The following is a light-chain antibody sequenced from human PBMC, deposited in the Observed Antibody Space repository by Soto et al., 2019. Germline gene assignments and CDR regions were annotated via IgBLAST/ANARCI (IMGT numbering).Light chain of an antibody. V-gene: IGKV3-20*01. CDR1: QSVSSSY. CDR2: GVS. J-gene: IGKJ1*01. Sequence: EIVLTQSPGTLPLSPGERATLSCRASQSVSSSYLAWYNQKPGQAPRLLIYGVSSRATSIPDRLSASGSGTYFTFTFGRLATEDFAVYYCEEYGSSPPTFGQGTKVEIK. CDR3: EEYGSSPPT.